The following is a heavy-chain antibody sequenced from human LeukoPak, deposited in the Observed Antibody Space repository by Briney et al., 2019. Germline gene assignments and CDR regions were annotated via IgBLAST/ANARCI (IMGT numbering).Heavy chain of an antibody. Sequence: GRSLRLSCAASGFTFSSYAMHWVRQAPGKGLEWVAVISYDGSNKYYADSVKGRFTISRDNSKNTLYLQMNSLRAEDTAVYYCAPPSFDYWGQGTLVTVSS. CDR3: APPSFDY. CDR1: GFTFSSYA. CDR2: ISYDGSNK. V-gene: IGHV3-30-3*01. J-gene: IGHJ4*02.